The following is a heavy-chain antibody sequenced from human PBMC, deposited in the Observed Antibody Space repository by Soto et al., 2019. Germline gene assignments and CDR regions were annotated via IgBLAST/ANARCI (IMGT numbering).Heavy chain of an antibody. J-gene: IGHJ4*02. V-gene: IGHV4-59*01. CDR3: AREAAATIQDTGYCTNGVCSYFDY. CDR2: IYYSGST. CDR1: GGSISSYY. Sequence: SETLSLTCTVSGGSISSYYWSWIRQPPGKGLEWIGYIYYSGSTNYNPSLKSRVTISVDTSKNQSSLKLSSVTVADTAVYYCAREAAATIQDTGYCTNGVCSYFDYWGKGTLVTVSS. D-gene: IGHD2-8*01.